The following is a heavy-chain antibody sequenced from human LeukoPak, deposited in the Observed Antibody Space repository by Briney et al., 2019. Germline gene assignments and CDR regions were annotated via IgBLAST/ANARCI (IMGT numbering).Heavy chain of an antibody. J-gene: IGHJ4*02. CDR2: IKSKTDGGTT. V-gene: IGHV3-15*01. Sequence: GGSLRLSCAASGFTFSNAWMSWVRQAPEKGLEWVGRIKSKTDGGTTDYAAPVKGRFNISRQNTKNTLYLQMNSLKSEDTAVYYCTTLRRQTGLTGYYRVTDYFDYWGQGTLVTVSS. CDR1: GFTFSNAW. CDR3: TTLRRQTGLTGYYRVTDYFDY. D-gene: IGHD3-9*01.